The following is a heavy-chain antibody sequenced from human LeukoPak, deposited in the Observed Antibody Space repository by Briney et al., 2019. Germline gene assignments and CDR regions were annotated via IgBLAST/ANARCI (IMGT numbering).Heavy chain of an antibody. D-gene: IGHD3-22*01. CDR3: ARDYDDSRGNGAFNI. CDR1: GFTFSSYG. CDR2: ISYDGSNK. J-gene: IGHJ3*02. Sequence: GGSLRLSCAASGFTFSSYGMQWVRQAPGKGLEWVAFISYDGSNKYYSDSVKGRFTTSRDNSKNTLYLQMNSLRAEDTALYYCARDYDDSRGNGAFNIWGQGTMVTVSS. V-gene: IGHV3-30*03.